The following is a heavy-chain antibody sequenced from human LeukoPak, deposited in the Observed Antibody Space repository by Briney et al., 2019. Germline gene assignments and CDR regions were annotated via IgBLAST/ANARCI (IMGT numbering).Heavy chain of an antibody. V-gene: IGHV3-23*01. Sequence: PGGSLRLSCAASGFTFSSYAMSWVRQAPGKGLEWVSAISGSGGSTYYADSVKGRFTISRDNSKNTLYLQMNSLRAEDTAVYYCAKGDSGYYYVAMDYFDYWGQGTLVTVSS. D-gene: IGHD3-22*01. CDR1: GFTFSSYA. J-gene: IGHJ4*02. CDR2: ISGSGGST. CDR3: AKGDSGYYYVAMDYFDY.